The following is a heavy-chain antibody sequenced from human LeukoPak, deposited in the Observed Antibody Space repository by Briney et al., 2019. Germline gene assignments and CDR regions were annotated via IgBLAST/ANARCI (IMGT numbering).Heavy chain of an antibody. J-gene: IGHJ5*02. CDR2: ISGTGFTT. CDR1: GFTFNSYA. Sequence: GGSLRLSCAASGFTFNSYAMNWVRQAPGMGLEWVSTISGTGFTTYYAESLKGRFTISRDNSRDTLYLQMNSLRAEDTAAYYCARGGGIAVLGWLDPWGQGTLVTVSS. CDR3: ARGGGIAVLGWLDP. D-gene: IGHD6-19*01. V-gene: IGHV3-23*01.